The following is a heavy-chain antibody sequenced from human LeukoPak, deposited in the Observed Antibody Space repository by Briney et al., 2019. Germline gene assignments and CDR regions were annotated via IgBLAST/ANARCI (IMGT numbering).Heavy chain of an antibody. V-gene: IGHV3-7*01. CDR3: ARVFCSTNCYFDI. D-gene: IGHD2-2*01. Sequence: GGSLRLSCAASGFTFSSYWISWVRQAPGKGLEWVANIIQDGSDKYYVDSVKGRFTISRDNAKNSLYLQMNSLRAEDTAVYYCARVFCSTNCYFDIWGQGTMVTVSS. CDR1: GFTFSSYW. J-gene: IGHJ3*02. CDR2: IIQDGSDK.